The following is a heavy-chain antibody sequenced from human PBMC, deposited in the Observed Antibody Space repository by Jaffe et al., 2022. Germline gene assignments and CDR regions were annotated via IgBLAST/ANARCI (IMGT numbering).Heavy chain of an antibody. D-gene: IGHD6-13*01. CDR1: GGSISSSNW. CDR2: IYHSGST. CDR3: ARDGTSPPSFHRLNWFDP. Sequence: QVQLQESGPGLVKPSGTLSLTCAVSGGSISSSNWWSWVRQPPGKGLEWIGEIYHSGSTNYNPSLKSRVTISVDKSKNQFSLKLSSVTAADTAVYYCARDGTSPPSFHRLNWFDPWGQGTLVTVSS. J-gene: IGHJ5*02. V-gene: IGHV4-4*02.